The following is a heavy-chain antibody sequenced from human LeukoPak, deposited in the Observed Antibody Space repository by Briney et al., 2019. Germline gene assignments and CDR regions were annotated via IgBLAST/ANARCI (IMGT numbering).Heavy chain of an antibody. Sequence: SETLSLTCTVSGGSISSHYWSWIRQPPGKGLEWIGYIYYSGSTNYNPSLKSRVTISVDTSKNQFSLKLSSVTAADTAVYYCARGYYYDSSGYYYKLDYWGQGTLVTVSS. CDR1: GGSISSHY. CDR2: IYYSGST. J-gene: IGHJ4*02. V-gene: IGHV4-59*11. D-gene: IGHD3-22*01. CDR3: ARGYYYDSSGYYYKLDY.